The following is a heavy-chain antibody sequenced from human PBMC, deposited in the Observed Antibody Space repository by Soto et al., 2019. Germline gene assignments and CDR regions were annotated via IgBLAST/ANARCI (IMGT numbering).Heavy chain of an antibody. CDR1: GYTFTSYG. D-gene: IGHD3-3*01. Sequence: ASVKVSCKASGYTFTSYGISWVRQAPGQGLEWMGWISAYNGNTNYAQKLQGRVTMTTDTSTSTAYMELRSLRSDDTAVYYCARLDGRRGYDFWSGYKLSAHGMDVWGQGTTVTVSS. V-gene: IGHV1-18*01. CDR2: ISAYNGNT. CDR3: ARLDGRRGYDFWSGYKLSAHGMDV. J-gene: IGHJ6*02.